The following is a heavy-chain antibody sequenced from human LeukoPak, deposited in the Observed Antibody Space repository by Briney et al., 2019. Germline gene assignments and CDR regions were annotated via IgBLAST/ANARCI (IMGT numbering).Heavy chain of an antibody. CDR1: GGSISSSSYY. Sequence: SETLSLTCTVSGGSISSSSYYWGWIRQPPGKGLEWIGSIYYSGSTYYNPSLKSRVTISVDTPKNQFSLKLSSVTAADTAVYYCARQLGYSSGWYWGTWDWFDPWGQGTLVTVSS. CDR2: IYYSGST. J-gene: IGHJ5*02. D-gene: IGHD6-19*01. V-gene: IGHV4-39*01. CDR3: ARQLGYSSGWYWGTWDWFDP.